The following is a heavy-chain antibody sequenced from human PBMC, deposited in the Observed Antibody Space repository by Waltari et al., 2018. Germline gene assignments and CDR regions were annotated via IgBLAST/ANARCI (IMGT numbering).Heavy chain of an antibody. CDR2: IYYSRTT. V-gene: IGHV4-39*01. Sequence: QMELQESGPRLVKPSETLSLTCNVSGDSISGSRNYWAWLRQPPGKNLQWIGSIYYSRTTYYNPSLKGRFAISVDTSRNQFSLNVNSGTAADTGIYYCARQLRFVDWIPRYFDSWGRGTLATVSS. CDR1: GDSISGSRNY. J-gene: IGHJ4*02. CDR3: ARQLRFVDWIPRYFDS. D-gene: IGHD3-3*01.